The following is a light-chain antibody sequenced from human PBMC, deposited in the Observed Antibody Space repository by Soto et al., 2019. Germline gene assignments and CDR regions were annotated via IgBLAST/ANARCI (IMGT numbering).Light chain of an antibody. Sequence: DIQMTQSPSSLSASIGDRVTITCRASQTVNTYLHWYQQKPGKAPKLLIYDASSLESGVPSRFSGSRSGTEFTLTISSLQPDDFATYYCQQYNSYSWTFGQGTKVDIK. CDR1: QTVNTY. CDR3: QQYNSYSWT. CDR2: DAS. J-gene: IGKJ1*01. V-gene: IGKV1-5*01.